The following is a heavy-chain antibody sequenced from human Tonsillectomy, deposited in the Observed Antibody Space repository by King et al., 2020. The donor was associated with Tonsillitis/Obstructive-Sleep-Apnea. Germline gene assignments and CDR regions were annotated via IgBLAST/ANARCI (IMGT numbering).Heavy chain of an antibody. CDR1: GGSISSGYYY. Sequence: QMQLQESGPGLVKPSQTLSLTCSVSGGSISSGYYYWSWIRQHPGKGLEWIGYIYYSGSNYYNTSLESRVSISIDTSKSQFSLRLSSVTAADTAMYYCARAQSEMEWLLLPYYFDSWGQGTLVTVSS. CDR2: IYYSGSN. J-gene: IGHJ4*02. D-gene: IGHD3-3*01. CDR3: ARAQSEMEWLLLPYYFDS. V-gene: IGHV4-31*02.